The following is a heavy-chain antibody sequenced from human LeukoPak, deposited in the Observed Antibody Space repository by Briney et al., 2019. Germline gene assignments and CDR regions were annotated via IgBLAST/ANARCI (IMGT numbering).Heavy chain of an antibody. D-gene: IGHD3-22*01. V-gene: IGHV4-59*01. CDR2: IYYSGST. CDR1: GGSISSYY. CDR3: ARGSVSSGYYSDDY. Sequence: SETLSLTCTVSGGSISSYYWSWIRQPPGRGLEWIGYIYYSGSTNYNPSLKSRVTISVDTSKNQFSLKLSSVTAVDTAVYYCARGSVSSGYYSDDYWGQGTLVTVSS. J-gene: IGHJ4*02.